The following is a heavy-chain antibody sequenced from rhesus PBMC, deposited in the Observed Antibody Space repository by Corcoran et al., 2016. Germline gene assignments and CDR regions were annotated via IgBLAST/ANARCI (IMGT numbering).Heavy chain of an antibody. D-gene: IGHD4-29*01. V-gene: IGHV4-147*01. CDR3: ARGIYGTPGY. Sequence: QVQLQESGPGLVKPSETLPPTCAVSGAPISSNYWTWIRPPPGKGLGWIGYIDGGSGSTSYNPSLQRRVTISKDTSKNPFSLTLSSVTAADTAVYYCARGIYGTPGYWGQGVLVTVSS. CDR2: IDGGSGST. CDR1: GAPISSNY. J-gene: IGHJ4*01.